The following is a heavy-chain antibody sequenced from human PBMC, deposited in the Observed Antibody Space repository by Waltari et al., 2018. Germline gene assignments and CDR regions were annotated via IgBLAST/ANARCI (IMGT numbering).Heavy chain of an antibody. V-gene: IGHV1-2*02. CDR3: VRENWHYDY. CDR2: IYPNSGGT. Sequence: QVQVVQSGAEVKKPGASVKVSCKASGYSFTDYDMHWVRQAPGQGLEWMGWIYPNSGGTNYAQKFQGRVTLTRDTSISTVYMELSSLRSDDTAVYYCVRENWHYDYWGQGTLVTVSS. D-gene: IGHD1-7*01. J-gene: IGHJ4*02. CDR1: GYSFTDYD.